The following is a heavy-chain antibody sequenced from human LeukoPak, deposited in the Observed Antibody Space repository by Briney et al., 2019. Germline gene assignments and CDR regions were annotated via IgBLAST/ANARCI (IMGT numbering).Heavy chain of an antibody. Sequence: NASETLSLTCTVSGVSISSYYWSWIRQPPGKGLEWIGYIYYSGSTNYNPSLKSRVTISVDTSKNQFSLKLSSVTAADTAVYYCARVQSMGYYYDSSGYYWDYWGQGTLVTVSS. D-gene: IGHD3-22*01. CDR1: GVSISSYY. CDR3: ARVQSMGYYYDSSGYYWDY. J-gene: IGHJ4*02. V-gene: IGHV4-59*01. CDR2: IYYSGST.